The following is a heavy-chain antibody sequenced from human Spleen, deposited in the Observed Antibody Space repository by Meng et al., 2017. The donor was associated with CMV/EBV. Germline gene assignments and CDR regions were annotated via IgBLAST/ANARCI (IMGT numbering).Heavy chain of an antibody. D-gene: IGHD6-13*01. Sequence: GESLKISCTTSGFTFRIYAMTWVRQAPGKGLEWVSTISGSAGPTTYADSVKGRFTISRDNSKNTLYLQMNSLRAEDTAVYFCAKPEGVSAWYIFDYWGQGTLVTVSS. CDR2: ISGSAGPT. CDR3: AKPEGVSAWYIFDY. CDR1: GFTFRIYA. V-gene: IGHV3-23*01. J-gene: IGHJ4*02.